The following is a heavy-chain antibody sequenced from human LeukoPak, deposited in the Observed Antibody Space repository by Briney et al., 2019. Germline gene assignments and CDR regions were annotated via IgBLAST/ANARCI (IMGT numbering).Heavy chain of an antibody. V-gene: IGHV4-59*08. Sequence: SETLSLTCTVSGGSISSYYWSWIRQPPGKGLEWIAYISDIGSINYNPSLKSRVTISLETSKNQFSLKLSSVTAADAAVYYCAGHHPRNTVDFWGQGTLVTVSS. CDR1: GGSISSYY. CDR2: ISDIGSI. CDR3: AGHHPRNTVDF. D-gene: IGHD2/OR15-2a*01. J-gene: IGHJ4*02.